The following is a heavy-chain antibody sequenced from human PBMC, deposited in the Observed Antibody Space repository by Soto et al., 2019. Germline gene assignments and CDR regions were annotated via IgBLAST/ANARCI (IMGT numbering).Heavy chain of an antibody. CDR3: ASNLRFLEWSWFDP. V-gene: IGHV4-30-4*01. D-gene: IGHD3-3*01. Sequence: PSETLSLTCTVSGGSISSGDYYWSWIRQPPGKGLEWIGYIYYSGSTYYNPSLKSRVTISVDTSKNQFSLKLSSVTAADTAVYYCASNLRFLEWSWFDPWGQGTLVTVSS. J-gene: IGHJ5*02. CDR2: IYYSGST. CDR1: GGSISSGDYY.